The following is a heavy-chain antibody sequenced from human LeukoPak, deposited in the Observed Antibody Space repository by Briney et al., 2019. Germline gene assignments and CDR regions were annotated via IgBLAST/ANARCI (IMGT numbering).Heavy chain of an antibody. CDR2: IYYSGST. CDR3: ARAESGYSYGGLFDY. D-gene: IGHD5-18*01. Sequence: PSETLSLTCTVSGGSISSYYWSWIRQPPGKGLEWIGYIYYSGSTNYNPSLKSRVTISVDTSKNQFSLKLSSVTAADTAVYYCARAESGYSYGGLFDYWGQGTLVTVPS. CDR1: GGSISSYY. V-gene: IGHV4-59*01. J-gene: IGHJ4*02.